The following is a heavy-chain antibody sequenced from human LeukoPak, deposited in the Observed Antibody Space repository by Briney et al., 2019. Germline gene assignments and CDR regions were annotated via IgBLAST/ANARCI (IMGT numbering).Heavy chain of an antibody. Sequence: SETLSLTCAVSGYSISSGYYWGWIRQPPGKGLEWIGSIYHGGSTYYNPSLKSRVTISVDTSKNQFSLKLSSVTAADTAVYYCASSTRQTWIQLWLYFDYWGQGTLVTVSS. D-gene: IGHD5-18*01. CDR1: GYSISSGYY. J-gene: IGHJ4*02. V-gene: IGHV4-38-2*01. CDR2: IYHGGST. CDR3: ASSTRQTWIQLWLYFDY.